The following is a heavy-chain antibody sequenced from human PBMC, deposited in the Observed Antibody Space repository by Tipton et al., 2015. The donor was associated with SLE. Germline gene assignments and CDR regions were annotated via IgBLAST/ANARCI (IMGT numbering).Heavy chain of an antibody. D-gene: IGHD6-19*01. J-gene: IGHJ4*02. CDR3: ARAGGSSGWCDY. CDR1: GGSISSGSYY. CDR2: IYTSGST. V-gene: IGHV4-61*09. Sequence: TLSLTCTVSGGSISSGSYYWSWIRQPAGKGLEWIGYIYTSGSTNYNPSLKSRVTISVDTSKNQFSLKLSSVTAADTAVYYCARAGGSSGWCDYWGQGTLVTVSS.